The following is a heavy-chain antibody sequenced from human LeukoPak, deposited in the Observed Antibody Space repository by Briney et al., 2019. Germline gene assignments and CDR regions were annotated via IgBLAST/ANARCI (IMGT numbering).Heavy chain of an antibody. D-gene: IGHD3-22*01. CDR3: ARDYVLYYYDSSGYYGTDY. CDR2: INPNSGGT. Sequence: ASVKVSCKASGYTFTGYYMHWVRQAPGQGLEWMGWINPNSGGTNYAQKFQGRVTMTRDASISTAYMELSRLRSDDTAVYYCARDYVLYYYDSSGYYGTDYWGQGTLVTVSS. J-gene: IGHJ4*02. CDR1: GYTFTGYY. V-gene: IGHV1-2*02.